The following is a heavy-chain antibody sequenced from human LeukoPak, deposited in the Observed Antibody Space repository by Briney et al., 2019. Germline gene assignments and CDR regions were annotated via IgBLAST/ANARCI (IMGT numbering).Heavy chain of an antibody. CDR3: AKSHDSGGYYYYGMDV. CDR1: GFTFSSYA. D-gene: IGHD3-3*01. J-gene: IGHJ6*02. V-gene: IGHV3-23*01. Sequence: GGSLLLSCAASGFTFSSYAMSWVRQAPGKGLEWVSAISGSGGSTYYADSVKGRFTISRDNSKNTLYLQMNSLRAEDTAVYYCAKSHDSGGYYYYGMDVWGQGTTVTVSS. CDR2: ISGSGGST.